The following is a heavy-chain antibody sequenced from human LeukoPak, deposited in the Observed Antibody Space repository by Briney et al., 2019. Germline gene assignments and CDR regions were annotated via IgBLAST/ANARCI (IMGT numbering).Heavy chain of an antibody. Sequence: QPGGSLRLSCAASGFTFSSYAMHWVRQAPGKGLKWVAVISYDGANKYYADSVRGRFTISSDNSKNTLYLQMNSLRVDDTAVYYCARATYSTSHFSYYFDYWGQGTLVTVSS. CDR2: ISYDGANK. CDR1: GFTFSSYA. V-gene: IGHV3-30-3*01. D-gene: IGHD6-6*01. J-gene: IGHJ4*02. CDR3: ARATYSTSHFSYYFDY.